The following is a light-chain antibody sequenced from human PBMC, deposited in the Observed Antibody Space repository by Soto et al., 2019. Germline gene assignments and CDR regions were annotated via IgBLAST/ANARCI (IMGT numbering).Light chain of an antibody. CDR2: DVS. CDR3: CSYAGSGV. Sequence: QSALTQPRSVSGSPGQSVTISCTGTSSDVGGYNYVSWYQQHPGKAPKLMIYDVSKRPSGVPDRFSGSKSGNTASLTISGLQAEDEADYYGCSYAGSGVFGGGTKLTVL. V-gene: IGLV2-11*01. J-gene: IGLJ3*02. CDR1: SSDVGGYNY.